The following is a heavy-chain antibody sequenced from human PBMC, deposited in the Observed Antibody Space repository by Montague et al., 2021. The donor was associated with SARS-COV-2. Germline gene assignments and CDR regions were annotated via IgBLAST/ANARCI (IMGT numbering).Heavy chain of an antibody. Sequence: SETLSLTCAVYGGTFSAHSWSWVRQSPGKELEWIGEINHRGSTTYMSSLKSRVTMSVDTSKNQFSLKLSSVTAADTAIYYCARGGLAGGNYDIWSFSYTSPLDYWGQGTLVTVSS. CDR3: ARGGLAGGNYDIWSFSYTSPLDY. CDR1: GGTFSAHS. J-gene: IGHJ4*02. V-gene: IGHV4-34*01. D-gene: IGHD3-3*01. CDR2: INHRGST.